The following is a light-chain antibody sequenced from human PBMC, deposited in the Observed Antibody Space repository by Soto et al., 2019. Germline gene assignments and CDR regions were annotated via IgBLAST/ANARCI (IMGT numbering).Light chain of an antibody. Sequence: EIVLTQSPATLSLSPGERATLSCRASQSVSSYLAWYQQKPGQAPRLLIYDASNRATGIPARFSGSGSGTAFTRTVSSLEPEDFAVYYCQQRSNWPPGGTFGQGTKVEIK. CDR3: QQRSNWPPGGT. V-gene: IGKV3-11*01. J-gene: IGKJ1*01. CDR2: DAS. CDR1: QSVSSY.